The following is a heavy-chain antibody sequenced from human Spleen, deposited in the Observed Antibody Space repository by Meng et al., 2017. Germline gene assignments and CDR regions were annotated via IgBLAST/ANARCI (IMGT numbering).Heavy chain of an antibody. CDR3: AKRSRGGAVAGPKNYFDY. V-gene: IGHV3-23*01. CDR2: ISSSGGKT. CDR1: EFTFSSYA. J-gene: IGHJ4*02. D-gene: IGHD6-19*01. Sequence: GESLKISCAASEFTFSSYAMSWVRQAPGKGLEWVSGISSSGGKTYYAESVKGRFTISRDNSKNTLYLQMNSLRAEDTAVYYCAKRSRGGAVAGPKNYFDYWGLGTLVTVSS.